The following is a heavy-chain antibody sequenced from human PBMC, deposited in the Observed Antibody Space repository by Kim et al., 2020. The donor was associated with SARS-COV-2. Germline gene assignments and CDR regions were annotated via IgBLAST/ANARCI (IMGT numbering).Heavy chain of an antibody. CDR1: GFTFSDYY. Sequence: GGSLRLSCAASGFTFSDYYMSWIRQAPGKGLEWVSYISSSGSTIYYADSVKGRFTISRDNAKNSLYLQMNSLRAEDTAVYYCARDQPNYVWGSYPSYWYFDLWGRGTLVTVSS. CDR3: ARDQPNYVWGSYPSYWYFDL. D-gene: IGHD3-16*01. V-gene: IGHV3-11*04. CDR2: ISSSGSTI. J-gene: IGHJ2*01.